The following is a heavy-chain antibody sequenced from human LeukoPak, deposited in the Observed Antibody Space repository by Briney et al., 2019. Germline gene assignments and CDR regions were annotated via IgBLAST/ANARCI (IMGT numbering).Heavy chain of an antibody. CDR3: AKDLGILQQLVLGY. CDR1: GFTFSSYA. Sequence: PGRSLRLSCAASGFTFSSYAMSWVRQAPGKGLEWVSAISGSGGSTYYADSVKGRFTISRDNSKNTLYLQMNSLRAEDTAVYYCAKDLGILQQLVLGYWGQGTLVTVSS. V-gene: IGHV3-23*01. CDR2: ISGSGGST. D-gene: IGHD6-13*01. J-gene: IGHJ4*02.